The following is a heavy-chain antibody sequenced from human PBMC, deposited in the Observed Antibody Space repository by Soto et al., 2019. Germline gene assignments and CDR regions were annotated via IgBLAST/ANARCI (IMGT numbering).Heavy chain of an antibody. Sequence: EDHLLESGGGLVQPGGSLRLSCAASGFSFGSYHMAWVRQAPGKGLEWVSAVSSGGDYTFYIDSVRGRFTVSRDNSNRMVYLHMHSSRADDTAIYYCAKYSRTEHLGESWGQGTLVTVSS. D-gene: IGHD1-26*01. J-gene: IGHJ4*02. CDR3: AKYSRTEHLGES. V-gene: IGHV3-23*01. CDR2: VSSGGDYT. CDR1: GFSFGSYH.